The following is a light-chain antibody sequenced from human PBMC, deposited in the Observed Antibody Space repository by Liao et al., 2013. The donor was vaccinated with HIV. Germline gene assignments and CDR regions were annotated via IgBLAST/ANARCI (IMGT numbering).Light chain of an antibody. J-gene: IGLJ1*01. V-gene: IGLV3-1*01. CDR3: QAWDSSTASYV. CDR1: KLGDNY. CDR2: QDS. Sequence: SYELTQPPSVSVSPGQTASITCSGDKLGDNYAFWYQQKPGQSPVLVIYQDSKRPSGIPERFSGSNSGNTATLTISGTQAMDEADYYCQAWDSSTASYVFGTGTKVTVL.